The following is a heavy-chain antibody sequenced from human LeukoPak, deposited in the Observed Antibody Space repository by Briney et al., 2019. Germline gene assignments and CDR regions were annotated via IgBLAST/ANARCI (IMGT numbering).Heavy chain of an antibody. Sequence: PSETLSLTCAVYGGSFSGYYWSWIRQPPGKGLEWIGEINHSGSTNYNPSLKSRVTISVDTSKNQFSLKLSSVTAADTAVYYCAGVGYGSGSYYKNGMNVWGQGTTVTVSS. CDR3: AGVGYGSGSYYKNGMNV. CDR1: GGSFSGYY. V-gene: IGHV4-34*01. CDR2: INHSGST. J-gene: IGHJ6*02. D-gene: IGHD3-10*01.